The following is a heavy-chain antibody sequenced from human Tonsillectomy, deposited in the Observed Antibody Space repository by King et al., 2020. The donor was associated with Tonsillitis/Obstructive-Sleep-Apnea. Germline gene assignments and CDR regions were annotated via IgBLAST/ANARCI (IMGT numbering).Heavy chain of an antibody. CDR3: ARDPKSSFDF. V-gene: IGHV4-59*02. J-gene: IGHJ3*01. CDR2: VYHSGST. CDR1: GGSVTAYY. Sequence: QLQESGPGLVKPSETLSLTCSVSGGSVTAYYWSWIRQPPGRGLEWIGNVYHSGSTNYKPSLKSRVTMSIDTSKNQFSLTLTSLTAADTAIYYCARDPKSSFDFWGQGKMVIVSS.